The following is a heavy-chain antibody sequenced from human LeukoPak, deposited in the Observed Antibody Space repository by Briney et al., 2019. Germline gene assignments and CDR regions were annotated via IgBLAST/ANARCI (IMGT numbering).Heavy chain of an antibody. CDR1: GFTVSSNY. CDR2: IYSGGST. Sequence: GGSLRLSCAASGFTVSSNYMSWVRQAPGKGLEWVSVIYSGGSTYYADSAKGRFTISRDNSKNTLYLQMNSLRAEDTAVYYCARESCSSTSCYPDYWGQGTLVTVSS. CDR3: ARESCSSTSCYPDY. D-gene: IGHD2-2*01. J-gene: IGHJ4*02. V-gene: IGHV3-53*01.